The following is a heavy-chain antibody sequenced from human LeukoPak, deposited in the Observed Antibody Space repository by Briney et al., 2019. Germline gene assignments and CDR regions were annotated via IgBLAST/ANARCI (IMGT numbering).Heavy chain of an antibody. Sequence: SETLSLTCTVSGGSLSGYYWSWIRQPPGKGLEWIGYIYHTGTTNYNPSLKSRVTISVDTPKSQFSLKLSSVTAADTAVYYCVKHSGSYWHYWGQGTLVTVSS. CDR1: GGSLSGYY. CDR2: IYHTGTT. J-gene: IGHJ4*02. V-gene: IGHV4-59*08. CDR3: VKHSGSYWHY. D-gene: IGHD1-26*01.